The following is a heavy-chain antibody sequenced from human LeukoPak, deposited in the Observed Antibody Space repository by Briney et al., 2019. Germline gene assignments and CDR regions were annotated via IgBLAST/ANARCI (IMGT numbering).Heavy chain of an antibody. CDR2: IKQDGSEK. J-gene: IGHJ4*02. CDR3: ARAGSFWHYVY. CDR1: GFPFSNAW. D-gene: IGHD1-7*01. Sequence: GGSLRLSCAVFGPGFPFSNAWMSWVRQTPGKGLEWVANIKQDGSEKYYVDSVKGRFTISRDNAKNSLSLQMNSLRVEDTAVYYCARAGSFWHYVYWGQGTLVTVSS. V-gene: IGHV3-7*01.